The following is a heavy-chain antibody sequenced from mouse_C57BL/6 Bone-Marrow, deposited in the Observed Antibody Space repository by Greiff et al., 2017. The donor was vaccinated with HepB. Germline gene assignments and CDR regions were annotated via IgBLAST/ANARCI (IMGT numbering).Heavy chain of an antibody. CDR3: ALPTIVTKGNYYAMDY. CDR2: IWGDGST. J-gene: IGHJ4*01. D-gene: IGHD2-5*01. V-gene: IGHV2-3*01. Sequence: QVQLQQSGPGLVAPSQSLSITCTVSGFSLTSYGVSWVRQPPGKGLEWLGVIWGDGSTNYHSALISRLSISKDNSKSQVFLKLNSLQTDDTATYYCALPTIVTKGNYYAMDYWGQGTSVTVSS. CDR1: GFSLTSYG.